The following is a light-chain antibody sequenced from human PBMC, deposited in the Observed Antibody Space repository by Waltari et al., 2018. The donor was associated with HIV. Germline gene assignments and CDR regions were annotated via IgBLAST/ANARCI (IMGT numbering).Light chain of an antibody. Sequence: EVAVTQSPGTLSLSPGEGATLSCRASESVSSTAVGWYQHKPGQAPRLLLYASSTRATGIPERFSGSGSGTDFTLTISRLEPEDCAVYYCLLYGYLPRWTFGPGTKVEI. J-gene: IGKJ1*01. CDR3: LLYGYLPRWT. CDR1: ESVSSTA. V-gene: IGKV3-20*01. CDR2: ASS.